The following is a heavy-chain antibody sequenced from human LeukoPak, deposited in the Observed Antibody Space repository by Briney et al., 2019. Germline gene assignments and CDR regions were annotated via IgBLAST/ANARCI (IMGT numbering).Heavy chain of an antibody. CDR2: INPNSGGT. V-gene: IGHV1-2*02. Sequence: GASVKVSCKASGYTFTGYYMHWVRQAPGQGLEWMGWINPNSGGTNYAQKFQGRVTMTRDTSISTAYMELSRLRSDDTAVYYCARDKGFGTTGTIQAKGYWGQGTLVTVSS. D-gene: IGHD1-1*01. CDR1: GYTFTGYY. CDR3: ARDKGFGTTGTIQAKGY. J-gene: IGHJ4*02.